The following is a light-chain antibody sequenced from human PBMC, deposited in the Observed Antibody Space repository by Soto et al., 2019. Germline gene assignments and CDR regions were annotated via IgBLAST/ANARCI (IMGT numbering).Light chain of an antibody. Sequence: ATLSCRASQSVTNSFLAWYQQKPGQAPRLLIYGASRRATGIPDRFTGSGSGTDFTLTISSLEPEDFAVYYCQHRSNWLSLTFGGGTKVDIK. J-gene: IGKJ4*01. CDR2: GAS. V-gene: IGKV3D-20*02. CDR1: QSVTNSF. CDR3: QHRSNWLSLT.